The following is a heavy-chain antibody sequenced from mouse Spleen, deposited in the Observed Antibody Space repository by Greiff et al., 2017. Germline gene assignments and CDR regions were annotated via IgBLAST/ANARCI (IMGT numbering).Heavy chain of an antibody. Sequence: QVQLQQSGAELVMPGASVKLSCKASGYTFTSYWMHWVKQRPGQGLEWIGEIDPSDSYTNYNQKFKGKATLTVDKSSSTAYMQLSSLTSEDSAVYYCARNYYGDCFFDYWGQGTTLTVSS. J-gene: IGHJ2*01. D-gene: IGHD2-13*01. V-gene: IGHV1-69*01. CDR3: ARNYYGDCFFDY. CDR1: GYTFTSYW. CDR2: IDPSDSYT.